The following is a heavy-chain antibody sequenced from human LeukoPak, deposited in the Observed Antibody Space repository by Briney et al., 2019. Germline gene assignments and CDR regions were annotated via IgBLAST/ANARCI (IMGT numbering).Heavy chain of an antibody. CDR1: GNYW. CDR2: INSDGSWT. CDR3: ARGHIAVAGFYGAGPSDY. D-gene: IGHD6-19*01. J-gene: IGHJ4*02. Sequence: QPGGSLRLSCAASGNYWMHWVRQAPGKGLVWVSHINSDGSWTSYADSVKGRFTISRDNSKNTLYLQMNSLRGEDTAVYYCARGHIAVAGFYGAGPSDYWGQGTLVTVSS. V-gene: IGHV3-74*01.